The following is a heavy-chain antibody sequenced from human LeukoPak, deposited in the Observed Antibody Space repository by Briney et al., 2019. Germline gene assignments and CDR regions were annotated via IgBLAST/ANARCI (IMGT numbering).Heavy chain of an antibody. D-gene: IGHD6-13*01. CDR2: IYPGDSDT. CDR1: GYSFTTYW. J-gene: IGHJ4*02. CDR3: ATRTQYSSSWYYFDY. V-gene: IGHV5-51*01. Sequence: GESLKISCQGSGYSFTTYWIGWVRQVPGKGLEWMGIIYPGDSDTRYRPSVQGQVTISADKSISTAYLQWSSLKASDTAMYYCATRTQYSSSWYYFDYWGQGTLVTVSS.